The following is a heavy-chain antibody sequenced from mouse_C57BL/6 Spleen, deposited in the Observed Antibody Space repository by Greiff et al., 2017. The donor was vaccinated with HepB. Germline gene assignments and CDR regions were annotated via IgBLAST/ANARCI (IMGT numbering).Heavy chain of an antibody. Sequence: VQLQQPGAELVRPGSSVKLSCKASGYTFTSYWMDWVKQRPGQGLEWIGNIYPSDSETHYNQKFKDKATLTVDKSSSTAYMQLSSLTSEDSAVYYCARGEWSYAMDYWGQGTSVTVSS. D-gene: IGHD1-1*02. V-gene: IGHV1-61*01. CDR1: GYTFTSYW. J-gene: IGHJ4*01. CDR2: IYPSDSET. CDR3: ARGEWSYAMDY.